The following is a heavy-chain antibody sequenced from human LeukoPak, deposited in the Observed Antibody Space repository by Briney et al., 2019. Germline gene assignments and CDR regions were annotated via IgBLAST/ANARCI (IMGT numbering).Heavy chain of an antibody. J-gene: IGHJ4*02. Sequence: AGGSLRLSCAASGFTFSSYAMSWVRQAPGKGLEWVSAISGSGGSTYYADSVKGRFTISRDNSKNTLYLQMNSLRAEDTAVYYCAKDQQWLVAPDYYFDYWGQGTLVTVSS. CDR1: GFTFSSYA. D-gene: IGHD6-19*01. CDR3: AKDQQWLVAPDYYFDY. V-gene: IGHV3-23*01. CDR2: ISGSGGST.